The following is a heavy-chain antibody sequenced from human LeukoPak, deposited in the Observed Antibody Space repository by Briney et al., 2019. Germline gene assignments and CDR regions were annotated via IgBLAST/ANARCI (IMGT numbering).Heavy chain of an antibody. Sequence: GGSLRLSCAASGFTFSGYGMHWVRQAPGKGLEWVAVIWYDGSNKYYADSVKGRFTISRDNSKNTLYLQMNSLRAEDTAVYYCAREAPRARDFDYWGQGTLVTVSS. CDR2: IWYDGSNK. CDR1: GFTFSGYG. D-gene: IGHD1-26*01. CDR3: AREAPRARDFDY. V-gene: IGHV3-33*01. J-gene: IGHJ4*02.